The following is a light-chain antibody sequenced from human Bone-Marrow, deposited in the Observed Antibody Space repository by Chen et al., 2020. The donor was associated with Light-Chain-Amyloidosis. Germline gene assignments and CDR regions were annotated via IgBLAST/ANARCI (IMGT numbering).Light chain of an antibody. V-gene: IGKV3-20*01. CDR2: DAS. J-gene: IGKJ1*01. CDR3: QQYCCSPRT. Sequence: EIVLTQSPGTLSLSPGERATLSCRASQSVSNNYFAWFQQKPGQAPRLLIYDASTRATGIPDRFSGSGSGTDFTLTISRLEPEDFAVYNCQQYCCSPRTFGQGTKVEIK. CDR1: QSVSNNY.